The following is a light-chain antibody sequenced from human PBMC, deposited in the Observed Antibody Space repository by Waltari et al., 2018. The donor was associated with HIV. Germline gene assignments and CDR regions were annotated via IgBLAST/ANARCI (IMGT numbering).Light chain of an antibody. J-gene: IGKJ4*01. Sequence: EIFMTQSPATLSVTPGERDTLSCRASQSVTSNLAWYQQNPGQAPRLLIYGASTRATGVAARFSGSGSGTDFTLTISSLQSEDFALYYCQQYKSWPLTFGGGTKVEI. CDR3: QQYKSWPLT. V-gene: IGKV3-15*01. CDR2: GAS. CDR1: QSVTSN.